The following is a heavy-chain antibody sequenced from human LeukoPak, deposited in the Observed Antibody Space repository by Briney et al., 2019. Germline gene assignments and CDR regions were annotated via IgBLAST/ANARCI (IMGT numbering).Heavy chain of an antibody. CDR2: ISSSSSPI. J-gene: IGHJ5*02. D-gene: IGHD3-10*01. V-gene: IGHV3-48*01. Sequence: GGSLRLSCAASGFSFRTYSMNWVRQAPGKGLEWVSYISSSSSPIYYADSVKGRFTISRDNAKNSLYLQMDSLRAEDTAVYYCARDPEGYGSGSYSPWGQGTLVTVSS. CDR1: GFSFRTYS. CDR3: ARDPEGYGSGSYSP.